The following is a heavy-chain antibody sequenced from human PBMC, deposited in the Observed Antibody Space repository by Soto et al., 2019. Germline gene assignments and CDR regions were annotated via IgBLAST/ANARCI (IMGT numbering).Heavy chain of an antibody. CDR1: GGMFYSSA. J-gene: IGHJ5*02. CDR3: ASPPPAYSSGVLAS. CDR2: INPKSGAT. V-gene: IGHV1-2*02. D-gene: IGHD6-19*01. Sequence: ASVKVSCKASGGMFYSSAINWVRQAPGQGLEWMGWINPKSGATNLAQKFQGRVTMTRDTSISTAYMELTRLTSDDTAVYYCASPPPAYSSGVLASWGQGTQVTVSS.